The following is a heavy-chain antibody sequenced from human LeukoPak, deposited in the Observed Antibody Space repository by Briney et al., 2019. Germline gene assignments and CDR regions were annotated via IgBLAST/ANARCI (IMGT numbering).Heavy chain of an antibody. D-gene: IGHD5-18*01. CDR3: AREDHTANNWFDP. CDR1: GGSFSSYG. V-gene: IGHV1-69*05. Sequence: VASVKVSCKASGGSFSSYGISWVRQAPGQGLEWMGGIIPMLGRSNHAQKFQGRVTISTDESTSTAYMEMSSLRSEDTAVYYCAREDHTANNWFDPWGQGTLVTVSS. J-gene: IGHJ5*02. CDR2: IIPMLGRS.